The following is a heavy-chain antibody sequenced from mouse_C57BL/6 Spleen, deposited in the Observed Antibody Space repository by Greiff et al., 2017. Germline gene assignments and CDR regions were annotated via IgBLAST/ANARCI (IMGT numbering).Heavy chain of an antibody. V-gene: IGHV1-55*01. J-gene: IGHJ3*01. CDR3: ARFPWAY. Sequence: QVQLQQPGAELVKPGASVKMSCTASGYTFTSYWITWVKQRPGQGLEWIGDIYPGSGSTNYNEKFKSKATLTVDTSASTAYMQLRSLTSEDPAVYYCARFPWAYWGQGTLVTVSA. CDR2: IYPGSGST. CDR1: GYTFTSYW.